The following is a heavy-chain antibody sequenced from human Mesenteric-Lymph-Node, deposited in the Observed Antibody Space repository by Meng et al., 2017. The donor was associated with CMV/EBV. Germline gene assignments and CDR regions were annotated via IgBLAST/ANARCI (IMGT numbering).Heavy chain of an antibody. Sequence: WSWIRQTPGKRLEWIGEINHSGNTNYNPSLRSRVTVSVDTSNNQFSLKLNSVTAADTALYFCPRLGVFHLRFLEYLPPVVYFDNWGQGTLVTVSS. D-gene: IGHD3-3*01. CDR2: INHSGNT. CDR3: PRLGVFHLRFLEYLPPVVYFDN. J-gene: IGHJ4*02. V-gene: IGHV4-34*01.